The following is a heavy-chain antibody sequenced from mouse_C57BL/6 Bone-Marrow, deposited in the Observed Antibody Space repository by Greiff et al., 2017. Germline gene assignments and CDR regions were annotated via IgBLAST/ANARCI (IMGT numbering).Heavy chain of an antibody. J-gene: IGHJ2*01. CDR1: GYTFTSYW. D-gene: IGHD1-1*01. V-gene: IGHV1-64*01. CDR2: IHPNSGST. CDR3: ARWNYYGSSRGYFDY. Sequence: QVQLQQPGAELVKPGASVKLSCKASGYTFTSYWMHWVKQRPGQGLEWIGMIHPNSGSTNYNEKFKSKATLTVDKSSSTAYMQLSSLTSEDSAVYYCARWNYYGSSRGYFDYWGQGTTLTVSS.